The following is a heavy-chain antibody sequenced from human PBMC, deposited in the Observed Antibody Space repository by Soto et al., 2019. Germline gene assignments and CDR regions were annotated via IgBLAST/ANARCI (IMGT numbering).Heavy chain of an antibody. CDR3: ASHMVRGVPFGY. CDR2: IYFRGST. CDR1: GGSISSYC. V-gene: IGHV4-59*08. Sequence: SETLSLTCTVSGGSISSYCWSWIRQPPGKGLEWIGYIYFRGSTNYNPSLKSRVTISVDTSKNQFSLKLSSVTAADTAVYYCASHMVRGVPFGYWGQGTLVTV. D-gene: IGHD3-10*01. J-gene: IGHJ4*02.